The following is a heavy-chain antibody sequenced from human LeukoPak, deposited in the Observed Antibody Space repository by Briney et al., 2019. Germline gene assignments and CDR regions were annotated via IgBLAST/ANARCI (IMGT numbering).Heavy chain of an antibody. D-gene: IGHD2-2*01. J-gene: IGHJ5*02. V-gene: IGHV4-34*01. CDR1: GGSFSGYY. Sequence: KPSETLSLTCAVYGGSFSGYYWGWIRQPPGKGLEWIGEINHSGSTNYNPSLKSGVTISLTTSKNQFSLKLSSVTATDTAVYYCARVGIVVVPAAKTVARRWFDPWGQGTLVTVSS. CDR3: ARVGIVVVPAAKTVARRWFDP. CDR2: INHSGST.